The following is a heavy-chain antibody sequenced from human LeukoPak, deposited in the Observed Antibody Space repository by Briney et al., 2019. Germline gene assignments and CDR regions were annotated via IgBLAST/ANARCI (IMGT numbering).Heavy chain of an antibody. D-gene: IGHD1-26*01. Sequence: SETLSLTCTVSGGSISSSSYYWGWIRQPAGKGLEWIGRIYTSGSTNYNPSLKSRVTISVDTSKNQFSLKLSSVTAADTAVYYCARWIVGATISDAFDIWGQGTMVTVSS. CDR1: GGSISSSSYY. CDR3: ARWIVGATISDAFDI. V-gene: IGHV4-61*02. CDR2: IYTSGST. J-gene: IGHJ3*02.